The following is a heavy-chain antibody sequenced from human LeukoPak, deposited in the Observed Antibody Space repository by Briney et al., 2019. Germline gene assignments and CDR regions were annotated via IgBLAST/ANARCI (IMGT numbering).Heavy chain of an antibody. CDR3: ARGYDY. V-gene: IGHV3-23*01. CDR2: IGGTGDDA. Sequence: GGSLRLSCVASGFSFRSFAMSWVRQAPGKGLEWVSVIGGTGDDADYADSVKGRFTISRDNSKNTLFLQMISLRAEDTAVYYYARGYDYWGQGTLVTVSS. CDR1: GFSFRSFA. J-gene: IGHJ4*02. D-gene: IGHD3-16*01.